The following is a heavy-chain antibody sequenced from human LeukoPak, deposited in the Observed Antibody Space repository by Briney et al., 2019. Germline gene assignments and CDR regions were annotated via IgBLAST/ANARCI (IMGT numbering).Heavy chain of an antibody. CDR1: VGSFSVDY. CDR2: INHSGST. J-gene: IGHJ4*02. CDR3: ARATTRWLAKYYFDY. V-gene: IGHV4-34*01. D-gene: IGHD6-19*01. Sequence: SEGLSLTSAVHVGSFSVDYWCWSRERPGKGRGWGWEINHSGSTSYNASLKSRVTISVDTSKNQFSLKLSSVTAADTAVYYCARATTRWLAKYYFDYWGQGTLVTVSS.